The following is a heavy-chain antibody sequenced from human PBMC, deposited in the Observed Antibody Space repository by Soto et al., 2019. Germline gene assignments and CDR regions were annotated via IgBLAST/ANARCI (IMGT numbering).Heavy chain of an antibody. CDR3: AKDPRGGSGHYYPLYYFDY. V-gene: IGHV3-23*01. CDR1: GFTFSTYA. J-gene: IGHJ4*02. D-gene: IGHD3-22*01. Sequence: GGSLRLSCAASGFTFSTYARSWVRQAPGKGLEWLSAIRGSGSSTFYADAVKGRFAICRDNSKNTLYLQMNSLRVEEKDVYYCAKDPRGGSGHYYPLYYFDYWGQGTLVPVS. CDR2: IRGSGSST.